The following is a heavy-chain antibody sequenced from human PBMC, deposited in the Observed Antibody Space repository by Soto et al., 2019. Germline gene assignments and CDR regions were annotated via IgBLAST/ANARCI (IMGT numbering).Heavy chain of an antibody. Sequence: SETLSLTCTVSGGSISSYYWSWIRQPPGKGLEWIGYIYYSGSTSYNPSLETGVTISVDTSKNQFSLKLTSVTPADTAIYYCARVKRSTSRLDPWGQGTLVTVSS. CDR2: IYYSGST. J-gene: IGHJ5*02. CDR3: ARVKRSTSRLDP. V-gene: IGHV4-59*01. D-gene: IGHD1-26*01. CDR1: GGSISSYY.